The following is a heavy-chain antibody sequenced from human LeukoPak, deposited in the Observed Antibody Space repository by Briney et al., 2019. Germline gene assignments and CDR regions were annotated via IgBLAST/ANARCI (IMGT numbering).Heavy chain of an antibody. Sequence: SETLSLTCAVYGGSFSGYYWSWIRQPPGKGLEWIGEINHSGSTNYNPSLKSRVTISVDTSKNQFSLKLSSVTAADTAVYYCARVPCYGMTTVTPWGQGTLVTVSS. CDR2: INHSGST. CDR3: ARVPCYGMTTVTP. J-gene: IGHJ5*02. CDR1: GGSFSGYY. V-gene: IGHV4-34*01. D-gene: IGHD4-17*01.